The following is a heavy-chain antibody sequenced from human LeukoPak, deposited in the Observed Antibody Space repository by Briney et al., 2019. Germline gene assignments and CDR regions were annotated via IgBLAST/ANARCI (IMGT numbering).Heavy chain of an antibody. J-gene: IGHJ4*02. Sequence: GGSLRLSCAASGFTFSAYWINWVRQAPGKGLEWVANINQDGSEKYYVDSVKGRFTISRDNAKNSLYLQMNSLRAEDTAVYYCARDSPGSSSWSHFDYWGQGTLVTVSS. CDR2: INQDGSEK. V-gene: IGHV3-7*01. CDR1: GFTFSAYW. D-gene: IGHD6-13*01. CDR3: ARDSPGSSSWSHFDY.